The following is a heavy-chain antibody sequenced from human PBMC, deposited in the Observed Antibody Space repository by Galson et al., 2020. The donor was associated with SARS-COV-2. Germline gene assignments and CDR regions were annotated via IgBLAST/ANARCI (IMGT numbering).Heavy chain of an antibody. CDR2: IIPIFGTA. J-gene: IGHJ4*02. V-gene: IGHV1-69*13. D-gene: IGHD3-16*01. CDR3: ARGEVQTLDY. Sequence: SVKVSCKASGGTFSSYAISCVRQAPGQGLEWMGGIIPIFGTANYAQKFQGRVTITADESTSTAYMELSSLRSEDTAVYFCARGEVQTLDYWGQGTLVTVSS. CDR1: GGTFSSYA.